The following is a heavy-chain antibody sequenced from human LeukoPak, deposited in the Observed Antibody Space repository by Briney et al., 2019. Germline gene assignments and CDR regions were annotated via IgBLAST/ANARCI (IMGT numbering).Heavy chain of an antibody. V-gene: IGHV3-9*01. J-gene: IGHJ4*02. CDR1: GLTFDDYA. CDR2: ISWNSGSI. Sequence: GRSLRLSCAASGLTFDDYAMHWVRQAPGKGLEWVSGISWNSGSIGYADSVKGRFTISRDNAKNSLYLQMNSLSAEDTAVYYCARGTAVAGTDYWGQGTLVTVSS. CDR3: ARGTAVAGTDY. D-gene: IGHD6-19*01.